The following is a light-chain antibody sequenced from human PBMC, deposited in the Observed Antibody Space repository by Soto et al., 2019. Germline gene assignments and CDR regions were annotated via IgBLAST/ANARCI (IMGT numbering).Light chain of an antibody. V-gene: IGKV3-15*01. CDR2: GAS. CDR3: QHYNNWPPWT. Sequence: MTQSPSTLSASVGDRVTITCRASQSISTWLAWYQQKPGQAPRLLIYGASIRATGIPARFSGSGSGTEFTLTISTLQSEDFAIYYCQHYNNWPPWTFGQGTKVDI. CDR1: QSISTW. J-gene: IGKJ1*01.